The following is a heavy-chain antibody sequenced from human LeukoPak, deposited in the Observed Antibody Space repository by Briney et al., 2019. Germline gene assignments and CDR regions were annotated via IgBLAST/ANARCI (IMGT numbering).Heavy chain of an antibody. D-gene: IGHD6-19*01. CDR3: ARSDSSRIYYYMDV. Sequence: PSETLSLTCTVSGYSISSGYYWGWIRQPPGKGLEWIGSIYHSGSTYYNPSLKSRVTISVDTSKNQFSLKLSSVTAADTAVYYCARSDSSRIYYYMDVWGKGTTVTVSS. CDR2: IYHSGST. CDR1: GYSISSGYY. J-gene: IGHJ6*03. V-gene: IGHV4-38-2*02.